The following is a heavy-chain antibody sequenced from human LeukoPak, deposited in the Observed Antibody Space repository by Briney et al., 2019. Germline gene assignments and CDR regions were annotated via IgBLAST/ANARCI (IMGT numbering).Heavy chain of an antibody. D-gene: IGHD5-24*01. CDR1: GFTFSSYE. J-gene: IGHJ4*02. Sequence: PGGSLRLSCAASGFTFSSYEMNWVRQAPGKGLERVSYISSSGSTIYYADSVKGRFTISRDNAKNSLYLQMNSLRAEDTAVYYCASRRDGYPFDYWGQGTLVTVSS. V-gene: IGHV3-48*03. CDR3: ASRRDGYPFDY. CDR2: ISSSGSTI.